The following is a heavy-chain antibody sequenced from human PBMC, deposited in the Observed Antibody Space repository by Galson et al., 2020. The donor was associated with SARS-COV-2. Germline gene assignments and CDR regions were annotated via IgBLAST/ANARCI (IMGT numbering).Heavy chain of an antibody. CDR1: GYTFTSYY. J-gene: IGHJ4*02. Sequence: GESLKISCKASGYTFTSYYIHWMRQAPGQGLEWMTRINPSGGSTYYTQRFQGRVTLTSDTSTSTVYMELSSLSSEDTAVYYCARAAHNGPYDYWGQGTLVTVSS. V-gene: IGHV1-46*01. CDR3: ARAAHNGPYDY. CDR2: INPSGGST. D-gene: IGHD2-8*01.